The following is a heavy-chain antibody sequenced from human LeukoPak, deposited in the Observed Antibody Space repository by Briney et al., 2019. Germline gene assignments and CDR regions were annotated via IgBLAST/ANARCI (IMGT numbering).Heavy chain of an antibody. J-gene: IGHJ4*02. CDR2: ISGSGGST. CDR3: ARDRRIVGALFDY. Sequence: QSGGSLRLSCAASGFTFSSYAMSWVRQAPGKGLEWVSAISGSGGSTYYADSVKGRFTISRDNSKNTLYLQMNSLRAEDTAVYYCARDRRIVGALFDYWGQGTLVTVSS. V-gene: IGHV3-23*01. CDR1: GFTFSSYA. D-gene: IGHD1-26*01.